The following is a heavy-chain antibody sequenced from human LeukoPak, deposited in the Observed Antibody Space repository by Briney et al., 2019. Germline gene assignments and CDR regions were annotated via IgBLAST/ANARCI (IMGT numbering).Heavy chain of an antibody. CDR1: GYTFTSYD. J-gene: IGHJ5*02. Sequence: ASVKVSCKASGYTFTSYDINWVRQATGQGLEWMGWMSPNSGNTGYAQKFQGRVTMTRNTSISTAYMELSSLRSEDTAVYYCAREVIQGFKYQLLRRYNWFDPWGQGTLVTVSS. V-gene: IGHV1-8*01. CDR3: AREVIQGFKYQLLRRYNWFDP. CDR2: MSPNSGNT. D-gene: IGHD2-2*01.